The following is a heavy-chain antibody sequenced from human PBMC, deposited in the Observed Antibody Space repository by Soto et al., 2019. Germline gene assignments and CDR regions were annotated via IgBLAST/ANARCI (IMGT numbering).Heavy chain of an antibody. J-gene: IGHJ6*02. V-gene: IGHV3-30*18. CDR2: ISYDGSNK. D-gene: IGHD5-12*01. Sequence: GGSLRLSCAASGFTFSSYGMHWVRQAPGKGLEWVAVISYDGSNKYYADSVKGRFTISRDNSKNTLYLQVNSLRAVDTAVHYCAKDLGYSGYDWGPKVPYYYGMDVWGQGTTVTVSS. CDR3: AKDLGYSGYDWGPKVPYYYGMDV. CDR1: GFTFSSYG.